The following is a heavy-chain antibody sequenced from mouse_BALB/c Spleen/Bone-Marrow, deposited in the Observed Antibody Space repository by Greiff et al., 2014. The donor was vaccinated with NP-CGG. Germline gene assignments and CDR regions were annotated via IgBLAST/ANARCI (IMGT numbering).Heavy chain of an antibody. CDR3: ARYRLGTYFDY. V-gene: IGHV14-3*02. D-gene: IGHD1-2*01. Sequence: VQLKHSGAELVKPGASVKLSCTASGFNIKDTYMHWVKQRPEQGLEWIGRIDPANGNTKYDPKFQGKATITADTSSNTAYLQLSSLTSGDTAVYYCARYRLGTYFDYWGQGTTLTVSS. CDR2: IDPANGNT. J-gene: IGHJ2*01. CDR1: GFNIKDTY.